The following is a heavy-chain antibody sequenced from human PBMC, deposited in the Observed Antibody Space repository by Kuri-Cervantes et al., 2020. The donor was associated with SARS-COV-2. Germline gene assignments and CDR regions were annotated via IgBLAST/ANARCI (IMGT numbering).Heavy chain of an antibody. CDR1: GDSINSYY. J-gene: IGHJ4*02. CDR3: ARGTSSWYFFDR. Sequence: GSLRLSCTVSGDSINSYYWNWLRQPAGKGLEWIGRVYASGDTNYNPSLKDRVTMSMDTSKTQFPLKVTSVTVADTAVYYCARGTSSWYFFDRWGRGILVTVSS. D-gene: IGHD6-13*01. CDR2: VYASGDT. V-gene: IGHV4-4*07.